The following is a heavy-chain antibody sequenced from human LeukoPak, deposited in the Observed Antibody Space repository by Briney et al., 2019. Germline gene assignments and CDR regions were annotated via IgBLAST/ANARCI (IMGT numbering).Heavy chain of an antibody. CDR1: GYIFTRQF. CDR3: ARSGFITGFYLDF. CDR2: IDPPSGAP. V-gene: IGHV1-2*02. J-gene: IGHJ4*02. Sequence: ASVKVSCKASGYIFTRQFIHWLRLAPGQGLEWMGWIDPPSGAPHYAPKFQDRVTMTRDTSIATAYLEVHRLKSGDTAVYHCARSGFITGFYLDFWGQGTLISVSS. D-gene: IGHD5-12*01.